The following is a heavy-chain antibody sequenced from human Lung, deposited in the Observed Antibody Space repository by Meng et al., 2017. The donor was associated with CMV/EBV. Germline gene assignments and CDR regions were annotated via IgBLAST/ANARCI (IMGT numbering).Heavy chain of an antibody. CDR1: GDSHTNHHW. V-gene: IGHV4-4*02. CDR2: IPHRGSR. Sequence: SGPARVNPSEPLSTTCRVSGDSHTNHHWWSWVRQTPGKGLEWIGEIPHRGSRAYNPSLKSRVSMSIDKSKNQFSLKLTSVTAADTAVYHCLRRSGGSVWGQGTLVTVSS. J-gene: IGHJ1*01. D-gene: IGHD3-10*01. CDR3: LRRSGGSV.